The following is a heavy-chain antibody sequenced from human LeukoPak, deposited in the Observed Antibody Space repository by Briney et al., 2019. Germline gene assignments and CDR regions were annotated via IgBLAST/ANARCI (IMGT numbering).Heavy chain of an antibody. Sequence: GGSLRLSCAASGFTFSRYAMSWVRQTPAKGLEWVSVISGSHGSTYYAGSGRGRFTISRDDSGNTLFLQMNSLRAEDTAVYYCARQVSCDTTTCYAGMPPDYWGQGTLVTVSS. CDR3: ARQVSCDTTTCYAGMPPDY. J-gene: IGHJ4*02. V-gene: IGHV3-23*01. D-gene: IGHD2-2*01. CDR1: GFTFSRYA. CDR2: ISGSHGST.